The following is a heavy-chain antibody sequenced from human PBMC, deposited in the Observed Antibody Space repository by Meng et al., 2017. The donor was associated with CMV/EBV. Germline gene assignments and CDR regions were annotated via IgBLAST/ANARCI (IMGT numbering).Heavy chain of an antibody. Sequence: SETLSLTCTVSGGSISSYYWSWIRQPPGKGLEWIGYIYYSGSTSYNPSLKSRVTISVDTSKNQFSLKLSSVTAADTAVYYCARSSYYDSSGYYYLGGMDVWGQGTTVTVSS. J-gene: IGHJ6*02. D-gene: IGHD3-22*01. V-gene: IGHV4-59*01. CDR2: IYYSGST. CDR3: ARSSYYDSSGYYYLGGMDV. CDR1: GGSISSYY.